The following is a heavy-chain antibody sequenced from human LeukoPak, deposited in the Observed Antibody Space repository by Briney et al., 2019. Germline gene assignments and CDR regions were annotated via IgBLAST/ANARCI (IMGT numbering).Heavy chain of an antibody. CDR2: INAGNGNT. V-gene: IGHV1-3*01. Sequence: ASVKVSCKASGYTFTSYAMHWVRQAPGQRLEWMGWINAGNGNTKYSQKFQGRVTITRDTSASTAYMELSSLRSEDTAVYYCARATLDSGWYYMPFDIWGQGTMVTVSS. D-gene: IGHD6-19*01. CDR1: GYTFTSYA. CDR3: ARATLDSGWYYMPFDI. J-gene: IGHJ3*02.